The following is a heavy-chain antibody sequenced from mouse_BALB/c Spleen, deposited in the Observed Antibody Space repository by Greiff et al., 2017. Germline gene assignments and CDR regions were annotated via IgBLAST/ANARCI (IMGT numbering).Heavy chain of an antibody. D-gene: IGHD2-14*01. CDR3: ARDRYDVWFAY. J-gene: IGHJ3*01. CDR2: ISSGGSYT. V-gene: IGHV5-6-4*01. Sequence: EVKLVESGGGLVKPGGSLKLSCAASGFTFSSYTMSWVRQTPEKRLEWVATISSGGSYTYYPDSVKGRFTISRDNAKNTLYLQMSSLKSEDTAMYYCARDRYDVWFAYWGQGTLVTVSA. CDR1: GFTFSSYT.